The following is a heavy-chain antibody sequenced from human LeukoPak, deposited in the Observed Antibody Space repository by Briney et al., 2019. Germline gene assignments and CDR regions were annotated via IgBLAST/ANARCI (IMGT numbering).Heavy chain of an antibody. CDR1: GFTFSSYS. CDR3: ARVSSSSGHYYYMDV. V-gene: IGHV3-21*01. D-gene: IGHD6-6*01. CDR2: ISSSSSYI. Sequence: GGSLRLSCAASGFTFSSYSMNWVRQAPGKGLEWVSSISSSSSYIYYADSVKGRFTISRDNAKSSLYLQMNSLRAEDTAVYYCARVSSSSGHYYYMDVWGKGTTVTVSS. J-gene: IGHJ6*03.